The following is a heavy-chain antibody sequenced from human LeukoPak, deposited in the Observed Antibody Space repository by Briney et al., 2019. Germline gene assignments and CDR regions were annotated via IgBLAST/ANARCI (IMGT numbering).Heavy chain of an antibody. CDR2: INHSGST. Sequence: SETLSLICAVYGGSFSGYYWSWIRQPPGKGLEWIGEINHSGSTNYNPSLKSRVTISVDTSKNQFSLKLSSVTAADTAVYYCARRRNLGYCSSTSCYRAYYFDYWGQGTLVTVSS. D-gene: IGHD2-2*01. CDR3: ARRRNLGYCSSTSCYRAYYFDY. J-gene: IGHJ4*02. CDR1: GGSFSGYY. V-gene: IGHV4-34*01.